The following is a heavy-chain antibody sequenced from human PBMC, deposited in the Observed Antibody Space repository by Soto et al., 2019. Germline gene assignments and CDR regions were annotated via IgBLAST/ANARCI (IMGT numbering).Heavy chain of an antibody. CDR2: INPRSGDT. J-gene: IGHJ5*02. CDR1: GYTFTDYF. V-gene: IGHV1-46*03. CDR3: AKSDCSTSNCVSSWFDP. Sequence: QVHLVQSGAEVRMPGASVKVSCKASGYTFTDYFMHWVRQAPGQGLEWMGIINPRSGDTGYAQKFEGCVIMTTDTSTSTVYMELSGLTSEDTAIYCCAKSDCSTSNCVSSWFDPWGQGTLVTVSS. D-gene: IGHD2-2*01.